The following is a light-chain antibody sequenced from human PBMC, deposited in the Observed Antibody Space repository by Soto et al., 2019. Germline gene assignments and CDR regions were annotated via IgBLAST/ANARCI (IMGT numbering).Light chain of an antibody. V-gene: IGLV1-44*01. CDR2: RNN. CDR1: SSNIGSNT. CDR3: SAWDDSRSGRV. Sequence: QSVLTQPPSASGAPGQRVAISCSGSSSNIGSNTVHWYQQLPGTAPKLLIYRNNQRPSGVPDRFSGSKAGTSASLAIIGLQSEDEADYYCSAWDDSRSGRVFGGGTKLTVL. J-gene: IGLJ3*02.